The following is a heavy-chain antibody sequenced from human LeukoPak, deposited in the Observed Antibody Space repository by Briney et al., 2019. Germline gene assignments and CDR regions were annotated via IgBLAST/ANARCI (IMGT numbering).Heavy chain of an antibody. CDR1: GFTFSDYY. V-gene: IGHV3-11*01. CDR3: ARDLGYSSSWSTVDY. Sequence: GGSLRLSCAASGFTFSDYYMSWIRQAPGKGLEWVSYISSSGSTIYYADSVKGRFTISRDNAKNSLYLQMNSLRAEDTAVYYCARDLGYSSSWSTVDYWGQGTLVTVSS. CDR2: ISSSGSTI. D-gene: IGHD6-13*01. J-gene: IGHJ4*02.